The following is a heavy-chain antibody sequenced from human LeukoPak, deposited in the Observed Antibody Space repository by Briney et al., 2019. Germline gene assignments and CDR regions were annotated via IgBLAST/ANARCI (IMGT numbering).Heavy chain of an antibody. J-gene: IGHJ4*02. CDR1: GYSISSGYY. D-gene: IGHD1-26*01. Sequence: SETLSLTCTVSGYSISSGYYWGWIRQPPGKGLEWIGSLYHSGSTSYNPSLKSRVTTSVDTSKNRFSLKLTSVTAADTAVYYCARELHSGSYYFDYWGQGTLVIVSS. CDR2: LYHSGST. V-gene: IGHV4-38-2*02. CDR3: ARELHSGSYYFDY.